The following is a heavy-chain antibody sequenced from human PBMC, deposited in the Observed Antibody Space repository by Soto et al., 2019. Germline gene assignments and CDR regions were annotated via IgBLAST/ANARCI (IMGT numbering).Heavy chain of an antibody. CDR3: ARDNGGGYDSSGYYADYYYYYGMDV. J-gene: IGHJ6*02. D-gene: IGHD3-22*01. CDR1: GVSVNIAGYY. CDR2: IYYSGST. V-gene: IGHV4-61*08. Sequence: SETLSLTGSVSGVSVNIAGYYWSWIRQPPGKGLEGMGYIYYSGSTNYNPSLKSRGTISVDTAKNQFSLKLSSVTAADTAVYYCARDNGGGYDSSGYYADYYYYYGMDVWGQGTTVTVSS.